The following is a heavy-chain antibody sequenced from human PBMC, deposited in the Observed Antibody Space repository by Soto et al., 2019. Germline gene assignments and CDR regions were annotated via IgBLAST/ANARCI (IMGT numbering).Heavy chain of an antibody. V-gene: IGHV3-30*18. CDR2: ISYDGSNK. Sequence: GGSLRLSCAASGFTFSSYGMHWVRQAPGKGLEWVAVISYDGSNKYYADSVKGRFTISRDNSKNTLYLQMNSLRAEDTAVYYCAKEADYDSSGYTFIDYWGQGTLVTVSS. J-gene: IGHJ4*02. D-gene: IGHD3-22*01. CDR3: AKEADYDSSGYTFIDY. CDR1: GFTFSSYG.